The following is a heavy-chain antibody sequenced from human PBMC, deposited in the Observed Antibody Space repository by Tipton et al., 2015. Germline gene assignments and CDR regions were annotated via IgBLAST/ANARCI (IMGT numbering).Heavy chain of an antibody. CDR3: ARAGYCRGGSCYYEASVR. J-gene: IGHJ3*01. CDR2: ISSSGSTI. D-gene: IGHD2-15*01. CDR1: GFNFNDYY. V-gene: IGHV3-11*04. Sequence: SLRLSCAASGFNFNDYYMNWISQAPGKGLEWISYISSSGSTIYYADSVKGRFTISRDNAKNTLYLQMNSQRAEDTAVYFCARAGYCRGGSCYYEASVRWSRGTIVTVSS.